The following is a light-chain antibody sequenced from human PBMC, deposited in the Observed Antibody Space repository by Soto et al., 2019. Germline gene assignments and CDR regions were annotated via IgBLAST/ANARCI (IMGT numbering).Light chain of an antibody. CDR2: QDN. CDR3: QAWDSSTYV. Sequence: SYELTQPPSVSVSPGQIASITCSGDKLGDKYACWYQQKPGQSPVLVIYQDNKRPSGIPERFSGSNSGNTATLTISGTQAMDEADYYCQAWDSSTYVFGTGTKLTVL. CDR1: KLGDKY. J-gene: IGLJ1*01. V-gene: IGLV3-1*01.